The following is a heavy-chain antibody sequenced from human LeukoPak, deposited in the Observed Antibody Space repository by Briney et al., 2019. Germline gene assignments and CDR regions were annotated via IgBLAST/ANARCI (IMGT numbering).Heavy chain of an antibody. CDR3: ARDTSVTNWGSSAYYYYGMDV. D-gene: IGHD3-16*01. CDR2: ISYDGSNK. V-gene: IGHV3-30-3*01. J-gene: IGHJ6*02. Sequence: GSLRLSCAASGFTFSSYAMHWVRQAPGKGLEWVAVISYDGSNKYYADSVKGRFTISRDNSKNTLYLQMNSLRAEDTAVYYCARDTSVTNWGSSAYYYYGMDVWGQGTTVTVSS. CDR1: GFTFSSYA.